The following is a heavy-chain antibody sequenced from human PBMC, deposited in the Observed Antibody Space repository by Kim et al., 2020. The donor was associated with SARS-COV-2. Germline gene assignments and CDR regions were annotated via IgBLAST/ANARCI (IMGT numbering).Heavy chain of an antibody. CDR3: ARAPRGWEWLAFEY. D-gene: IGHD6-19*01. CDR1: GGPISSYY. Sequence: SETLSLTCTVSGGPISSYYWNWIRQPPGKGLEWIGYVFYTGSTSYNPSLKSRVTISVDTSENQFSLELKSVTAADTAVYYCARAPRGWEWLAFEYWGQGAPVAVSS. V-gene: IGHV4-59*01. CDR2: VFYTGST. J-gene: IGHJ4*02.